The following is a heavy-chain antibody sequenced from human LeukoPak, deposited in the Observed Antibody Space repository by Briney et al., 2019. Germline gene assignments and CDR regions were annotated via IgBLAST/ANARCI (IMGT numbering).Heavy chain of an antibody. CDR2: IYYSGST. Sequence: SETLSLTCTVSGGSISSYYWSWIRQPPGKGLEWIGYIYYSGSTNYNPSLKSRVTISVDTSKNQFSLKLSSVTAADTAVYYCARERPQCGMDVWGQGTTVTVSS. J-gene: IGHJ6*02. CDR1: GGSISSYY. CDR3: ARERPQCGMDV. V-gene: IGHV4-59*01.